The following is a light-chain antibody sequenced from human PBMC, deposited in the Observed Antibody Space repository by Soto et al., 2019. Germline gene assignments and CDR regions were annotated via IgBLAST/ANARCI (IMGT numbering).Light chain of an antibody. CDR3: QSYDISLSVSVV. CDR2: VNT. CDR1: SSNIGAGYD. J-gene: IGLJ2*01. V-gene: IGLV1-40*01. Sequence: QSVLTQPPSVSGAPGQRVTISCTGSSSNIGAGYDVQWYQQLPGAAPRLLIFVNTNRPSGVPDRFSGSRSGTSASLAISGLQAEDEADYYCQSYDISLSVSVVFGGGTQLTVL.